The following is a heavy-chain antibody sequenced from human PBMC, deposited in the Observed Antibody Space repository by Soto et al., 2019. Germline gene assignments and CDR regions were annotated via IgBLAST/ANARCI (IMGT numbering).Heavy chain of an antibody. V-gene: IGHV3-21*01. CDR1: GFTFSSYS. Sequence: GGSLRLSCAASGFTFSSYSMNWVRQAPGKGLEWVSSISSSSSYIYYADSVKGRFTISRDNAKNSLYLQMNSLRAEDTAVYYCARDRLPLRYGMDVWGQGTTVTVSS. D-gene: IGHD2-21*02. J-gene: IGHJ6*02. CDR2: ISSSSSYI. CDR3: ARDRLPLRYGMDV.